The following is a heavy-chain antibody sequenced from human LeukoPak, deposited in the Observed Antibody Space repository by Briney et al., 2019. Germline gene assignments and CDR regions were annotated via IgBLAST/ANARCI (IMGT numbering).Heavy chain of an antibody. CDR3: ARPKWLRSSCYAFDI. CDR2: INPNSGGT. CDR1: GYTFTGYY. J-gene: IGHJ3*02. D-gene: IGHD5-12*01. Sequence: ASVKVSCKASGYTFTGYYMHWVRQAPGQGLEWMGWINPNSGGTNYAQKFQGRVTMTRDTSISTAYMELSRLRSDDTAVYYCARPKWLRSSCYAFDIWGQGTMVTVSS. V-gene: IGHV1-2*02.